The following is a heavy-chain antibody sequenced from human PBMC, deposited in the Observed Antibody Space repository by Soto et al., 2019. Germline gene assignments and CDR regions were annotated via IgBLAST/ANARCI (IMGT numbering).Heavy chain of an antibody. V-gene: IGHV3-20*04. CDR3: AREQRPYYYDSSGYSR. CDR2: INWNGGST. CDR1: GLTFDDYG. D-gene: IGHD3-22*01. J-gene: IGHJ4*02. Sequence: PGGSLRLSCAASGLTFDDYGMSWVRQAPGKGLEWVSGINWNGGSTGYADSVKGRFTISRDNAKNSLYLQLNSLRAEDTALYYCAREQRPYYYDSSGYSRWGQGTLVTVSS.